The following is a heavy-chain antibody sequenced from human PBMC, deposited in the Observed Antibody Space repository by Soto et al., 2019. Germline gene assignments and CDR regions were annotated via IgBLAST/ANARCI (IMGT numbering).Heavy chain of an antibody. CDR3: ARGQGYCTYGLCSGVLVENWFDP. CDR1: GGSFSGYY. D-gene: IGHD2-8*01. J-gene: IGHJ5*02. Sequence: SETLSLTWAVYGGSFSGYYWSGIRQPPGKGLEWIGEINHSGSTNYNPSLKSRVTISVDTSKNQFSLKLSSVNAADTAVYYCARGQGYCTYGLCSGVLVENWFDPSGQRTLVTVSS. V-gene: IGHV4-34*01. CDR2: INHSGST.